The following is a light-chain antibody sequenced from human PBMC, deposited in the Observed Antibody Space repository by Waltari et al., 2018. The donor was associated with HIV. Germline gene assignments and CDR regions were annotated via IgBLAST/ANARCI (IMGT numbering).Light chain of an antibody. Sequence: QSVLTQPPSASGTPGQRVTISCSGSYSNIGSDNVSWYQHLPGTAPKRLIYKNIQRPSGVPDRFSGSKSGASAYLAISGLRSEDEADYYCTGWDASLSEYVFGPGTRVTV. CDR2: KNI. J-gene: IGLJ1*01. V-gene: IGLV1-47*01. CDR1: YSNIGSDN. CDR3: TGWDASLSEYV.